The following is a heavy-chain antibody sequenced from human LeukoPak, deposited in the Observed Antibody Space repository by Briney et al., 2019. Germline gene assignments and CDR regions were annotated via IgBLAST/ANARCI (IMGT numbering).Heavy chain of an antibody. CDR1: GFTFSAFW. CDR2: ISYDGSNK. Sequence: GGSLRLSCAASGFTFSAFWMTWVRQAPGKGLEWVAVISYDGSNKYYADSVKGRFTISRDNSKNTLYLQMNSLRAEDTAVYYCAKGGGGSGWDDAFDIWGQGTMATVSS. V-gene: IGHV3-30*18. J-gene: IGHJ3*02. D-gene: IGHD6-19*01. CDR3: AKGGGGSGWDDAFDI.